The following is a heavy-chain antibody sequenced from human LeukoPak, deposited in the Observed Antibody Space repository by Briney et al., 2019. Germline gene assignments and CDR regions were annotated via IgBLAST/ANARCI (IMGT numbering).Heavy chain of an antibody. CDR1: GGSISSYY. CDR2: IYCSGST. D-gene: IGHD3-10*01. V-gene: IGHV4-59*01. CDR3: ARGRFGELSGYYYGMDV. J-gene: IGHJ6*02. Sequence: SETLSLTCTVSGGSISSYYWSWIRQPPGKGLEWIGYIYCSGSTNYNPSLKSRVTISVDTSKNQFSLKLSSVTAADTAVYYCARGRFGELSGYYYGMDVWGQGTTVTVSS.